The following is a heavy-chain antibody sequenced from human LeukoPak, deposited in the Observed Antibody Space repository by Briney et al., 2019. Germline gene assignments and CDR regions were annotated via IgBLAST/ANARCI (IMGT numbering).Heavy chain of an antibody. D-gene: IGHD3-9*01. CDR3: ARANDNYYYYYMDV. Sequence: PGGSLRLSCAASGFTFSSYEMSWVRQAPGKGLEWVSSISSSSSYIYYADSVKGRFTISRDNAKNSLYLQMNSLRAEDTAVYYCARANDNYYYYYMDVWGKGTTVTISS. CDR2: ISSSSSYI. J-gene: IGHJ6*03. V-gene: IGHV3-21*01. CDR1: GFTFSSYE.